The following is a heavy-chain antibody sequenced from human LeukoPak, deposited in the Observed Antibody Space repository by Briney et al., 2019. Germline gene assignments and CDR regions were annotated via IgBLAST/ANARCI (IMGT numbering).Heavy chain of an antibody. CDR3: AKGRGYCTGGSCYSDY. V-gene: IGHV3-23*01. J-gene: IGHJ4*02. CDR1: GFTFSNYA. Sequence: GGSRRLSCTASGFTFSNYAMSWVRQAPGKWLEWVSTISGSDGSTYYADSVKGRFTIARDNSKNTLYLQMNSLRVEDTAIYYCAKGRGYCTGGSCYSDYWGQGTLVTVSS. CDR2: ISGSDGST. D-gene: IGHD2-15*01.